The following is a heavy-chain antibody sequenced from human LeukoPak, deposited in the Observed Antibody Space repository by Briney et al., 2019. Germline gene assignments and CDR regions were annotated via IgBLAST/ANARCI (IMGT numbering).Heavy chain of an antibody. V-gene: IGHV1-8*01. Sequence: GASVKVSCKASGYTFTSYDINWVRQATGQGLEWMGWMNPNSGNTGYAQKFQGRVTTTRNTSISTAYMELSSLRSEDTAVYYCARGVGGSYYNWFDPWGQGTLVTVSS. D-gene: IGHD1-26*01. CDR3: ARGVGGSYYNWFDP. CDR1: GYTFTSYD. CDR2: MNPNSGNT. J-gene: IGHJ5*02.